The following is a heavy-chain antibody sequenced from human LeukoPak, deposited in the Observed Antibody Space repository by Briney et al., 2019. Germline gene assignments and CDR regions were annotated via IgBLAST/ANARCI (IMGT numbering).Heavy chain of an antibody. V-gene: IGHV3-23*01. CDR3: ARVGIRISHAFDI. CDR2: ISGSGGST. CDR1: GFSFSTDG. D-gene: IGHD2-21*01. J-gene: IGHJ3*02. Sequence: GTLRLSCSASGFSFSTDGMSWVRQAPGKGLEWVSAISGSGGSTYYADSVKGRFTISRDNAKNSPYLQMNSLRAEDTAVYYCARVGIRISHAFDIWGQGTMVTVSS.